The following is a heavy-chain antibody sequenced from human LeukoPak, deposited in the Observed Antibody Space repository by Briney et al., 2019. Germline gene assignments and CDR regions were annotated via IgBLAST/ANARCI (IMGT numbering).Heavy chain of an antibody. CDR1: GMTFSGHW. J-gene: IGHJ1*01. CDR3: TTGPSYGYEW. D-gene: IGHD3-16*01. V-gene: IGHV3-74*01. Sequence: GGSLRLSCAAPGMTFSGHWMHWVRQVPGKGLVWVSLIKTDGRTTIYADSVKGRFTISRDNGKSTLYLQMNSLRAEDTAIYYCTTGPSYGYEWWGQGTVVTVSS. CDR2: IKTDGRTT.